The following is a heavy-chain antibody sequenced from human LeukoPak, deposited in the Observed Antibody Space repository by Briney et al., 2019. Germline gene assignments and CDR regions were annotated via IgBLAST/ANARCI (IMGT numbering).Heavy chain of an antibody. Sequence: SVKVSCKASGGTFSSYTISWVRQAPGQGLEWMGRIIPILGIANYAQKFQGRVTITADKSTSTAYMGLSSLRSEDTAVYYCASPRALYCSSTSCQTANGAFDIWGQGTMVTVSS. CDR1: GGTFSSYT. CDR3: ASPRALYCSSTSCQTANGAFDI. J-gene: IGHJ3*02. CDR2: IIPILGIA. D-gene: IGHD2-2*01. V-gene: IGHV1-69*02.